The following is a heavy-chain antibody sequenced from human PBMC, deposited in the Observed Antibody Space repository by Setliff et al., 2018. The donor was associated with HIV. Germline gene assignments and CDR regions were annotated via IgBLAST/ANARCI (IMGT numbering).Heavy chain of an antibody. V-gene: IGHV4-59*08. CDR1: GGSISSYY. D-gene: IGHD6-19*01. CDR3: ARVIMAVAGTPYHFWFDP. CDR2: VHHSGST. J-gene: IGHJ5*02. Sequence: PSETLSLTCTVSGGSISSYYWSWIRQPPGKGLEWIGGVHHSGSTHYNPSLRSRVTISPQTSKNQFSLELTSVTAADTAVYNCARVIMAVAGTPYHFWFDPWGQGTLVTVSS.